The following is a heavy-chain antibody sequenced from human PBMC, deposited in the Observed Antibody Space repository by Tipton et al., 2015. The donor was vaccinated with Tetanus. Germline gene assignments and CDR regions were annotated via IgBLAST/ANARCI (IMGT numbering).Heavy chain of an antibody. V-gene: IGHV3-9*01. CDR1: GFTFSSYA. D-gene: IGHD2/OR15-2a*01. CDR2: ISWNSGSH. CDR3: AKGRVPASMGTYWFFDL. Sequence: SLRPSCAASGFTFSSYAMSWVRQAPGKGLEWVSSISWNSGSHGYADSVKGRFTISRDNAKNSLYLQMNSLRLEDTAFYYCAKGRVPASMGTYWFFDLWGRGSLVTVSS. J-gene: IGHJ2*01.